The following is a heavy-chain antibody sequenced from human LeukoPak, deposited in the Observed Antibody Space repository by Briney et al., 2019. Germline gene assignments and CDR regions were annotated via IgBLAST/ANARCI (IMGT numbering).Heavy chain of an antibody. CDR1: GGSIGTYY. J-gene: IGHJ4*02. V-gene: IGHV4-4*07. CDR2: IYTSGST. Sequence: SETLSLTCTVSGGSIGTYYWSWIRQPAGKGLEWIGRIYTSGSTNYNPSLKSRVTMSVDTSKNQFSLKLSSVTAADTAVYYCARDVLFDGDPRTAFDYWGQGTLVTVSS. CDR3: ARDVLFDGDPRTAFDY. D-gene: IGHD4-17*01.